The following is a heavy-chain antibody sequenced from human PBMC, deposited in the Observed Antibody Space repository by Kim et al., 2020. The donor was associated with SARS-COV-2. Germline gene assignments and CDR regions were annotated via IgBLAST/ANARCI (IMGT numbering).Heavy chain of an antibody. Sequence: GGSLRLSCAASGFTFSSYGMHWVRQAPGKGLEWVAVISYDGSNKYYADSVKGRFTISRDNSKNTLYLQMNSLRAEDTAVYYCAKMVKNGSGSYAIDYWGQGTLVTVSS. D-gene: IGHD3-10*01. J-gene: IGHJ4*02. V-gene: IGHV3-30*18. CDR3: AKMVKNGSGSYAIDY. CDR1: GFTFSSYG. CDR2: ISYDGSNK.